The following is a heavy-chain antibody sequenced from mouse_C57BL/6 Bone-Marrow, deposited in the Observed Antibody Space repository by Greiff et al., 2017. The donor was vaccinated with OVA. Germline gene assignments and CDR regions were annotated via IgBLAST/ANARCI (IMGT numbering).Heavy chain of an antibody. V-gene: IGHV1-4*01. D-gene: IGHD1-1*02. J-gene: IGHJ4*01. CDR1: GYTFTSYT. CDR3: AAGWAMDY. Sequence: QVQLTESGAELARPGASVKMSCKASGYTFTSYTMHWVKQRPGQGLEWIGYINPSSGYTKYNQKFKDKATLTADKSSSTAYMQLSSLTSEDSAVYYCAAGWAMDYWGQGTSVTVSS. CDR2: INPSSGYT.